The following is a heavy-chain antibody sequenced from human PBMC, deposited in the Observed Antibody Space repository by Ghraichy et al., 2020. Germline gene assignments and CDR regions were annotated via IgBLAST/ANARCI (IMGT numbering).Heavy chain of an antibody. Sequence: GGSLRLSCLASDSTFNFYSLNWVRQAPGRGLEWISFISSSSNCMSYADPVRGRFTISRDNAKKSLYLQMNSLRPEDTAVDYCATRSRQGARYWDFDVWGRGTTVTVSS. CDR2: ISSSSNCM. J-gene: IGHJ2*01. V-gene: IGHV3-48*01. D-gene: IGHD1-26*01. CDR3: ATRSRQGARYWDFDV. CDR1: DSTFNFYS.